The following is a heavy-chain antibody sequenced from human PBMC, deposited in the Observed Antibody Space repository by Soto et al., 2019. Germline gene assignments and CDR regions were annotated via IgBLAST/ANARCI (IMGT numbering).Heavy chain of an antibody. J-gene: IGHJ3*02. CDR2: IDPRAGSA. D-gene: IGHD3-22*01. Sequence: QVQLVQSGAEVKKPGASVRVSCKASGYTFTTYYLHWLRQAPGQGLEWMGIIDPRAGSASHAQNFQGRVTMTRDTSTRTVYMDLRSLRSADTAVYYCASAGYYDSSGYDGFDIWGQGTMVTVSS. CDR3: ASAGYYDSSGYDGFDI. V-gene: IGHV1-46*01. CDR1: GYTFTTYY.